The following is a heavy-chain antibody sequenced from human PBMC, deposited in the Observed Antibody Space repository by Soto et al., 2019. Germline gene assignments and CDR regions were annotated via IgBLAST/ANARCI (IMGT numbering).Heavy chain of an antibody. J-gene: IGHJ6*03. CDR1: GGSIRSSIYY. CDR2: IYYSGST. Sequence: SGNLARTCTVSGGSIRSSIYYWGGIRHPPGKGLEWIGSIYYSGSTYYNPSLKSRVTMSVDTSKNQFSLKLTSVTAADAAVYFCASIPTHAMTIYYYYMVVWGNGTTVTVSS. V-gene: IGHV4-39*07. CDR3: ASIPTHAMTIYYYYMVV.